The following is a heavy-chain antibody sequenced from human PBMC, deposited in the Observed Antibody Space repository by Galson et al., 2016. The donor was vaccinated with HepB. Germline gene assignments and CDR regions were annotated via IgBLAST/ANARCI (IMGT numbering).Heavy chain of an antibody. CDR1: GYPFTDYF. Sequence: SVKVSCKASGYPFTDYFIHWVRQAPGQGLEWMGWINCNSGGTNYAQKFQGRVTVTRDTSISTAYMDLSSLRSNDTAVYYCARDRLGGYDYHWGQGTLVTVSS. V-gene: IGHV1-2*02. D-gene: IGHD5-12*01. J-gene: IGHJ5*02. CDR3: ARDRLGGYDYH. CDR2: INCNSGGT.